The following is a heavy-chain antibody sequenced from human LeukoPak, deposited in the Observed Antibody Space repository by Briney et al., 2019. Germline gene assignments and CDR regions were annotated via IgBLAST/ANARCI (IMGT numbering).Heavy chain of an antibody. V-gene: IGHV3-30*02. Sequence: PGGSLRLSCAASGFTFSSYGMHWVRQAPGKGPEWVAFIRYDGSNKYYADSVKGRFTISRDNSKNTLYLQMNSLRAEDTAVYYCAKGMASVPPFDYWGQGTLVTVSS. J-gene: IGHJ4*02. D-gene: IGHD5-24*01. CDR2: IRYDGSNK. CDR1: GFTFSSYG. CDR3: AKGMASVPPFDY.